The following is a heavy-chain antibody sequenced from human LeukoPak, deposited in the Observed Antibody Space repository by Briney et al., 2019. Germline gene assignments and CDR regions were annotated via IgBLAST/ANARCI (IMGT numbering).Heavy chain of an antibody. CDR2: IYHTGST. CDR3: AGQHDSKGYYFY. D-gene: IGHD3-22*01. Sequence: SGTLSLTCAVTGNSITSAYFWGWIRQPPGKGLEWIGSIYHTGSTYYNPSLKSRVTISVDTSRNRFSLRLSSVTAADTAVYYCAGQHDSKGYYFYWGQGTLVTVSS. CDR1: GNSITSAYF. J-gene: IGHJ4*02. V-gene: IGHV4-38-2*01.